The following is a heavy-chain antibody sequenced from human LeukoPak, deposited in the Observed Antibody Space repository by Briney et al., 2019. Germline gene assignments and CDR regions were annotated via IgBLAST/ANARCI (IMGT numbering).Heavy chain of an antibody. CDR2: IIPILGIA. V-gene: IGHV1-69*04. J-gene: IGHJ6*02. D-gene: IGHD1-1*01. CDR3: ARAVERRLYYYYGMDD. Sequence: SVKVSCKASGGTFSSYAISWVRQAPGQGLEWMGRIIPILGIANYAQKFQGRVTITADKSTSTAYMELSSLRSEDTAVYYCARAVERRLYYYYGMDDWGQGTTVTVSS. CDR1: GGTFSSYA.